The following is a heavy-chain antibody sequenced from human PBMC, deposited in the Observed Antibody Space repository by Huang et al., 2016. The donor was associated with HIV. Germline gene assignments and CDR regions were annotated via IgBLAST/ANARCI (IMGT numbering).Heavy chain of an antibody. D-gene: IGHD2-8*02. CDR3: AKDEKQFCTGGSCHSSNIDS. CDR2: IRYDGSKT. Sequence: QVQLVESGGGAVQPGGSLRRSCAATGFTFSSFGMPWVRQRPGQGLEWLTFIRYDGSKTTYADSVKGRFTISRDNTDNTPFLQMNTLTPDDTALYYCAKDEKQFCTGGSCHSSNIDSWGQGTLVTVSS. V-gene: IGHV3-30*02. J-gene: IGHJ4*02. CDR1: GFTFSSFG.